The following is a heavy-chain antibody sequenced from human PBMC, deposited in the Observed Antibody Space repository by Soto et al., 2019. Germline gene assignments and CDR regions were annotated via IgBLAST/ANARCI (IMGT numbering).Heavy chain of an antibody. CDR2: ISFYNGHT. CDR1: GDTVTKYG. J-gene: IGHJ4*02. Sequence: QVQLVQSGGEVKKPGASVKVSCKASGDTVTKYGISWVRQAPGQGLEWLGWISFYNGHTNYALKFQDRLTFTTDTSTSTASMELRSLTSDDTDVYYCASATSIAVAGKETWGQGTLVTVSS. CDR3: ASATSIAVAGKET. D-gene: IGHD6-19*01. V-gene: IGHV1-18*01.